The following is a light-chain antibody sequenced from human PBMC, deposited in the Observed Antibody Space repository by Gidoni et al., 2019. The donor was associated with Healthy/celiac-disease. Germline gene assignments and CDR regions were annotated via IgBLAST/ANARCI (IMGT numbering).Light chain of an antibody. Sequence: QSALTQPASVSGSPGQSITISCTGTSSDVGSYNLVSWYQQHPGKAPKLMIYEGSKRPSGVSKRVSGSKSGNTASLTISGLQAEDEADYYCCSYAGSSLFGGGTKLT. CDR3: CSYAGSSL. J-gene: IGLJ2*01. CDR2: EGS. V-gene: IGLV2-23*01. CDR1: SSDVGSYNL.